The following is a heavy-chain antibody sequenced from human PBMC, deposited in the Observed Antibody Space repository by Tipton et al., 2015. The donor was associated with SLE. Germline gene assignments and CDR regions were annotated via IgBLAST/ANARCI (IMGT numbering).Heavy chain of an antibody. Sequence: TLSLTCTVSGVSINSHYWSWIRQPPGKGLEWIGYIYYSGSTNYNPSLKSRVTISVDTSKNQFSLKLSSVTAADTAVYYCARAVGATLDYWGQGTLVTVSS. CDR1: GVSINSHY. CDR3: ARAVGATLDY. V-gene: IGHV4-59*11. CDR2: IYYSGST. D-gene: IGHD1-26*01. J-gene: IGHJ4*02.